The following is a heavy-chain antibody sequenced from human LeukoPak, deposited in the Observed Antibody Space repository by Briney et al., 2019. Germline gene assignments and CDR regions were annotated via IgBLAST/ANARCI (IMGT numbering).Heavy chain of an antibody. CDR3: ASLLISGYSSSWSDYFDY. D-gene: IGHD6-13*01. V-gene: IGHV4-31*03. J-gene: IGHJ4*02. Sequence: PSQTLSLTRPFSGGSLRSGGYYWSWIRRHPGEGLEWLGYNYYSGSTYYHPSLKSRVTISVDTSKNQFSLKLSSVTAADTAVYYCASLLISGYSSSWSDYFDYWGQGTLVTVSS. CDR1: GGSLRSGGYY. CDR2: NYYSGST.